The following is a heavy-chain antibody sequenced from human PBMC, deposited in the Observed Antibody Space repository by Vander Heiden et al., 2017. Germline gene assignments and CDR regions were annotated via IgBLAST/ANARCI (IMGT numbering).Heavy chain of an antibody. CDR2: IIPIFGTA. D-gene: IGHD3-22*01. CDR1: GGTFSSYA. J-gene: IGHJ4*02. Sequence: QVQLVQSGAEAKNPGSSLKVSCKASGGTFSSYAISWVRQAPGEGLEWMGGIIPIFGTANYAQKFQGRVTITADESTSTAYRELSSLRSEDTAVYYCARLNTYYYDSSGYYAGDYWGQGTLVTVSS. V-gene: IGHV1-69*01. CDR3: ARLNTYYYDSSGYYAGDY.